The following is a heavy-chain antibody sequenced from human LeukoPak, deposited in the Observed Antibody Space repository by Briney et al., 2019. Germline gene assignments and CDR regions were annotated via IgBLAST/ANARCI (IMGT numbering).Heavy chain of an antibody. J-gene: IGHJ4*02. D-gene: IGHD6-19*01. Sequence: PSETLSLSCTVSGGSISSYYWSWIRQPPGKGLEWIGYIYYSGSTTYNPSLKSRVTISVDTSKNQFSLKLSSVTAADTAVYYCARRGSGSTYEFDYWGQGTLVTVSS. CDR1: GGSISSYY. CDR3: ARRGSGSTYEFDY. CDR2: IYYSGST. V-gene: IGHV4-59*08.